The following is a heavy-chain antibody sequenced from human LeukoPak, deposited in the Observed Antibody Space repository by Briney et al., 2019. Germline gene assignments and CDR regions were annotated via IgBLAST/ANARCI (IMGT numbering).Heavy chain of an antibody. D-gene: IGHD2-8*01. V-gene: IGHV3-23*01. CDR3: AKNGVNYWYFDL. J-gene: IGHJ2*01. CDR2: ISGSGSGT. Sequence: GGSLRLSCAASGFTFSSYAMSWVSQAPGKGLEWVLGISGSGSGTYNADSVKGRFTISRDNSKNTLYLQMNSLRAEDTAVYYCAKNGVNYWYFDLWGRGTLVTVSS. CDR1: GFTFSSYA.